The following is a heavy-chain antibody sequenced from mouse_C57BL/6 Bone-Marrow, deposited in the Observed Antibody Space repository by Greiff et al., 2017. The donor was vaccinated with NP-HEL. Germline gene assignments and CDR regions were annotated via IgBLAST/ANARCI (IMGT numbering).Heavy chain of an antibody. CDR1: GFTFSDYY. J-gene: IGHJ1*03. CDR2: INYDGSST. CDR3: ARGDYGSSPYWYFDV. V-gene: IGHV5-16*01. Sequence: EVNLVESEGGLVQPGSSMKLSCTASGFTFSDYYMAWVRQVPEKGLEWVANINYDGSSTYYLDSLKSRFIISRDNAKNILYLQMSSLKSEDTATYYCARGDYGSSPYWYFDVWGTGTTVTVSS. D-gene: IGHD1-1*01.